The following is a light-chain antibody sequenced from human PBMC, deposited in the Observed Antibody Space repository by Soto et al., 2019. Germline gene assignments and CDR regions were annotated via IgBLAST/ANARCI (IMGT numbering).Light chain of an antibody. Sequence: DIVMTQSPLSLGVTPGEPASISCRSSQSLLYSDGDNYLDWYLQKPGQSPQLMIYLASNRASGVPAKFSGSGSGTYFILKNSRVEAEDVGLYYCMQALQTPNTFGQGTRLDIK. J-gene: IGKJ5*01. CDR2: LAS. V-gene: IGKV2-28*01. CDR3: MQALQTPNT. CDR1: QSLLYSDGDNY.